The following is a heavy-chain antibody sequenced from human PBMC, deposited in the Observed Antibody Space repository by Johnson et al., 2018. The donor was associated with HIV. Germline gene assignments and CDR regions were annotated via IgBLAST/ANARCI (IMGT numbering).Heavy chain of an antibody. V-gene: IGHV3-30*02. J-gene: IGHJ3*02. CDR1: GFTFSSYG. Sequence: QMLLVESGGGVVQPGRSLRLSCAASGFTFSSYGMHWVRQAPGKGLEWVAFIRYDGSNKYYADSVKGRFTISRDNSKNTLYLQMNSLRAEDTAVYYCAKDRSGPNRDAVDIWGQGTMVTVSS. D-gene: IGHD2-15*01. CDR2: IRYDGSNK. CDR3: AKDRSGPNRDAVDI.